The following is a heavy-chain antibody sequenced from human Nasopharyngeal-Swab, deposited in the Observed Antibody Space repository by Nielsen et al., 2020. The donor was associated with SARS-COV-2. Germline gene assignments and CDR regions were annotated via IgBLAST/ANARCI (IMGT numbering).Heavy chain of an antibody. CDR2: IYHSGST. J-gene: IGHJ4*02. CDR3: ASQIAARFDY. Sequence: VRQAPGKGLEWIGEIYHSGSTNYNPSLKSRVTISVDKSKNQFSLKLSSVTAADTAAYYCASQIAARFDYWGQGTLVTVSS. D-gene: IGHD6-6*01. V-gene: IGHV4-4*02.